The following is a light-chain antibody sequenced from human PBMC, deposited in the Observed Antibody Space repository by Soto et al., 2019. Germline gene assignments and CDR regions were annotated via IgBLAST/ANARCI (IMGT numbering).Light chain of an antibody. CDR1: SSDVGAYNY. V-gene: IGLV2-8*01. Sequence: QSALTQPPSASGSPGQSVTISCTGTSSDVGAYNYVSWYQQYTGKAPKLMIYDVSKRPSGVPDRFSGSKSGNTASLTVSGLRADDEAVYYCSSYGGGDTFHVIFDGGTKLTVL. CDR2: DVS. CDR3: SSYGGGDTFHVI. J-gene: IGLJ2*01.